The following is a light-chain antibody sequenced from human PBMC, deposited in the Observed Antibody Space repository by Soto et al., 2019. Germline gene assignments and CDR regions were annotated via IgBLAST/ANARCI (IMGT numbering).Light chain of an antibody. J-gene: IGKJ1*01. CDR3: QQYNNWPPWT. V-gene: IGKV3-15*01. CDR2: GAS. Sequence: EIVMTQSPATLSVSPGERATLSCRASQSISSNLAWYQQKPGQAPRLLSYGASTRATGIPARFSGSGSGTEFTLTISSLQSEDVAVYYCQQYNNWPPWTFGQGTKVEIK. CDR1: QSISSN.